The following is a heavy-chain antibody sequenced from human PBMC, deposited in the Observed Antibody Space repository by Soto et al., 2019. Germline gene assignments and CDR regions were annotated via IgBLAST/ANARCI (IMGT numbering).Heavy chain of an antibody. CDR3: ARDGSGH. Sequence: XXSQRLSNPAARVTVSTIPVSWIRKAPGKGLEWVSVIYTGGGTHYADSVKGRFTISRDNSKNTVNIQMNSLSPEEKAVYYCARDGSGHWGRGTLVNVYS. V-gene: IGHV3-66*01. CDR1: RVTVSTIP. CDR2: IYTGGGT. J-gene: IGHJ4*02.